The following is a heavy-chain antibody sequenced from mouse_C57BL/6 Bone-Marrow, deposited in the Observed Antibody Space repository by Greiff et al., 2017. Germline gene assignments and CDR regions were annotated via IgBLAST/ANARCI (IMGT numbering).Heavy chain of an antibody. V-gene: IGHV1-4*01. CDR1: GYTFTSYT. J-gene: IGHJ1*03. D-gene: IGHD1-1*01. CDR2: INPSSGYT. Sequence: VMLVESGAELARPGASVKMSCKASGYTFTSYTMHWVKQRPGQGLEWIGYINPSSGYTKYNQKFKDKATLTADKSSSTAYMQLSSLTSEDSAVYYCAIITTVHWYFDVWGTGTTVTVSS. CDR3: AIITTVHWYFDV.